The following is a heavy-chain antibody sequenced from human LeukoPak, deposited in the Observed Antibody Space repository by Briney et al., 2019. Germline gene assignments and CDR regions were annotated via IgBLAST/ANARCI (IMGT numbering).Heavy chain of an antibody. CDR1: GFTGGLSLSSSS. Sequence: PGGSLRLSCTASGFTGGLSLSSSSMSWVRLAPGKGLEWLSYINIGGTNTHYADSVKGRFTISRDNAKKSLYLELTNLRAEDTAVYYCATDGAGFDTWGQGVLVTVSS. J-gene: IGHJ5*02. CDR3: ATDGAGFDT. V-gene: IGHV3-48*04. CDR2: INIGGTNT.